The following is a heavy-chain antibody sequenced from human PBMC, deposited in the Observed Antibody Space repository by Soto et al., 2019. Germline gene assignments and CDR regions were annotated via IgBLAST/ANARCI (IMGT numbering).Heavy chain of an antibody. CDR1: GFTFSSYG. CDR2: TSYDGTNK. D-gene: IGHD3-10*01. V-gene: IGHV3-30*03. Sequence: QVQLVESGGGVVQPGRSLRLSCAASGFTFSSYGMHWVRQAPGKGLEWVAVTSYDGTNKHYADSVKGRFTISRDNSKNTLYLQMSSLRAEDTAVYYCASHVRDSWCQGTLVTVSS. J-gene: IGHJ4*02. CDR3: ASHVRDS.